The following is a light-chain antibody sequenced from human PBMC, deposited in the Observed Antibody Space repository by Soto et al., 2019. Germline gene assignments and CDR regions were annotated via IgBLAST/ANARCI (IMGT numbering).Light chain of an antibody. CDR3: QQDGSSWT. Sequence: EIVLTQSPGTLSLSPGERATLSCRASQSVTSSYLAWYQQRPGQAPRLLNSAASSKSTGVPDRFSGSGSGTDFTLTISRLEPEDFGLYYCQQDGSSWTFGQGTKVEFK. V-gene: IGKV3-20*01. J-gene: IGKJ1*01. CDR2: AAS. CDR1: QSVTSSY.